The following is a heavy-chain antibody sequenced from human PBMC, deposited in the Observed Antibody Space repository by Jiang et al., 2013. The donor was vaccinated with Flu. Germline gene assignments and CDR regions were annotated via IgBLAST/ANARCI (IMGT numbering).Heavy chain of an antibody. J-gene: IGHJ4*02. Sequence: AEVKKPGSSVKVSCKASGGTFSSNAVSWVRQAPGQGLEWMGGIIPMFRTANYAQKFQGRVTISADELPSTAYMELSSLRSEDTAVYYCARSSGYHYTYYFNSWGQGTLVTVSS. V-gene: IGHV1-69*01. CDR1: GGTFSSNA. D-gene: IGHD3-22*01. CDR2: IIPMFRTA. CDR3: ARSSGYHYTYYFNS.